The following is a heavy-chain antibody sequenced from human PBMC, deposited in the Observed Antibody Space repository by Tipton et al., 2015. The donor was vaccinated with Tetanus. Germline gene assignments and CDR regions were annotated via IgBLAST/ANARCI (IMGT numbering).Heavy chain of an antibody. CDR2: IFHSGST. V-gene: IGHV4-61*01. CDR3: ARRSYCSSSRCFDAFDL. CDR1: GGSLSSGTFY. Sequence: TLSLTCTLSGGSLSSGTFYWDWIRHSPGKGLEWIAYIFHSGSTNYSPSLKSRVAISMDTSKNQISLKLSSVAAADTAVYYCARRSYCSSSRCFDAFDLWGQGTMVTVSS. D-gene: IGHD2-2*01. J-gene: IGHJ3*01.